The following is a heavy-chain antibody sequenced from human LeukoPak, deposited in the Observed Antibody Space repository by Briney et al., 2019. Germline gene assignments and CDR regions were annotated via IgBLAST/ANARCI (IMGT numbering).Heavy chain of an antibody. D-gene: IGHD2-15*01. CDR1: GFAFSSYW. V-gene: IGHV3-7*01. CDR2: IEPAGSAT. Sequence: GGSLRLSCGASGFAFSSYWMTWLRQAPGKGLEFVANIEPAGSATYYADSVKGRFTISRDNTKNLLYLQMNSLTAEDSAVYHCGRFGYVSAVDAWGQGALVTVSS. J-gene: IGHJ5*02. CDR3: GRFGYVSAVDA.